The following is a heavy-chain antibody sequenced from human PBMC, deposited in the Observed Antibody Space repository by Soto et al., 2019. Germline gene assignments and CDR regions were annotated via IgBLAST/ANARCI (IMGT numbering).Heavy chain of an antibody. V-gene: IGHV3-74*01. CDR1: GFTFSYYW. CDR3: ARGDKGAFDL. D-gene: IGHD2-21*02. Sequence: EVQLVESEGGLVQPGGSLRLSCAASGFTFSYYWMHWVRQDPGQGLVWVSRVHSDGSSTTYADSVKGRFTISRDNAKNTVYLQMNSLRAEDTAVYYYARGDKGAFDLWGQGTMVTVSS. J-gene: IGHJ3*01. CDR2: VHSDGSST.